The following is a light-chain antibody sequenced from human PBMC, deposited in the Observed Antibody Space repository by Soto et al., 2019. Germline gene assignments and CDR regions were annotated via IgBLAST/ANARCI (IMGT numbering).Light chain of an antibody. J-gene: IGKJ2*01. CDR1: QGISSN. CDR2: GAS. Sequence: EIVMTQSPATLSVSPGERATLSCRASQGISSNLAWYQQKPGQAPRLLIYGASTRATGIPARISGSGSGTEFSLTISSLQSEDCAVYYCQQYSNWPFTFGQGPTWRSN. V-gene: IGKV3-15*01. CDR3: QQYSNWPFT.